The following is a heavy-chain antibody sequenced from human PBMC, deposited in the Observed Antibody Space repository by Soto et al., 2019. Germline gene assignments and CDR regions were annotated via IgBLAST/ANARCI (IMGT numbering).Heavy chain of an antibody. J-gene: IGHJ5*01. CDR2: IRSKSNYYAT. CDR3: AASGYDKFVDS. Sequence: EVQLVESGGGLVQPGGSLKLSCAVSGFTFSGIAMHWVRQASGKGLEWVGRIRSKSNYYATTYAASVKGRFTVSRDDSKNTAYLQMNNLKSEDTAVYYCAASGYDKFVDSWGQGILVTVSS. CDR1: GFTFSGIA. V-gene: IGHV3-73*02. D-gene: IGHD5-12*01.